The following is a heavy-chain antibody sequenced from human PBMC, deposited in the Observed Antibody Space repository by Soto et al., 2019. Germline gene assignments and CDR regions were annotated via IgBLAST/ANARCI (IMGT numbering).Heavy chain of an antibody. J-gene: IGHJ4*02. CDR2: ISWNSGSI. D-gene: IGHD3-16*02. Sequence: GGSLRLSCAASGFTFDDYAMHWVRQAPGKGLEWVSGISWNSGSIGYADSVKGRFTISRDNAKNSLYLQMNSLRAEDTALYYCAKSRLHLGELSLFDYWGQGTLVTVSS. CDR1: GFTFDDYA. CDR3: AKSRLHLGELSLFDY. V-gene: IGHV3-9*01.